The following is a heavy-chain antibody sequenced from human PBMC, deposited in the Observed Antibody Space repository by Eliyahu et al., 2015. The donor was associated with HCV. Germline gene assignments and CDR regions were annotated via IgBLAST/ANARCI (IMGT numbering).Heavy chain of an antibody. CDR3: SRGEGLQPY. V-gene: IGHV3-49*03. D-gene: IGHD4-11*01. J-gene: IGHJ4*02. Sequence: EVQLVESGGGLVQPGRSLTLSCTASGFTFDEYPMXWFRQTPGKGLEWVGFIGSKIYGGTTEYAASVKGRFTISRDDSKSVAYLQMNSLKTEDTAVYFCSRGEGLQPYWGQGTLVTVSS. CDR1: GFTFDEYP. CDR2: IGSKIYGGTT.